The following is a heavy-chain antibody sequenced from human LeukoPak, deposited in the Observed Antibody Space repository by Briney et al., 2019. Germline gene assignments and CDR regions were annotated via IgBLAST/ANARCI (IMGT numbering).Heavy chain of an antibody. V-gene: IGHV3-7*01. CDR2: INQDGGEK. CDR1: GLTFSNYW. CDR3: ARGATVAN. Sequence: GGSLRLSCAASGLTFSNYWMSWVRQAPGKGLEWVANINQDGGEKYYVDSVKGRFTISRDNAKNSLYLQVNTLRAEDTAVYYCARGATVANWGQGTLVTVSS. J-gene: IGHJ4*02. D-gene: IGHD1-1*01.